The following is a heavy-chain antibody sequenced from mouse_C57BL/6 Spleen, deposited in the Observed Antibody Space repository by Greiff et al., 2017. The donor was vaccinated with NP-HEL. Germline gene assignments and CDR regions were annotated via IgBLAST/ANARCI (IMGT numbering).Heavy chain of an antibody. CDR3: ARITTVVAPYYAMDY. CDR2: INPSNGGT. D-gene: IGHD1-1*01. Sequence: VQLQQPGTELVKPGASVKLSCKASGYTFTSYWMHWVKQRPGQGLEWIGNINPSNGGTNYNEKFKSKATLTVDKSSSTASMQLSSLTSEGSAVYYCARITTVVAPYYAMDYWGQGTSVTVSS. CDR1: GYTFTSYW. V-gene: IGHV1-53*01. J-gene: IGHJ4*01.